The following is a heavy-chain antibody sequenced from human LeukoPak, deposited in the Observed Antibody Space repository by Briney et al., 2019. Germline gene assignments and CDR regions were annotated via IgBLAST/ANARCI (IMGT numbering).Heavy chain of an antibody. CDR3: ARDTFHPGLIDS. V-gene: IGHV3-21*05. CDR2: INTDSSDI. D-gene: IGHD2-21*01. J-gene: IGHJ4*02. CDR1: GFTFSRYA. Sequence: SGGSLRLSCAASGFTFSRYAMNWVRQAPGKGLVWVSYINTDSSDIHYADSVKGRFTISRDNARNTLYLQLSSLRAEDSAVYYCARDTFHPGLIDSWGQGTLVTVSS.